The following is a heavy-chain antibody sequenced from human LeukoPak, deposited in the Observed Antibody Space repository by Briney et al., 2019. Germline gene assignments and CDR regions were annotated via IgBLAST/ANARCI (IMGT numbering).Heavy chain of an antibody. CDR1: GGSVNSGTYC. V-gene: IGHV4-61*01. J-gene: IGHJ4*02. Sequence: SETLSLTCTVSGGSVNSGTYCWSWIRQPPGKGLEWIGYISYSGSTNYNPSLKSRVTISVDTSKNQFSLKLSSVTAADTAVYYCARGGRWLQFNYWGQGTLVTVSS. CDR3: ARGGRWLQFNY. D-gene: IGHD5-24*01. CDR2: ISYSGST.